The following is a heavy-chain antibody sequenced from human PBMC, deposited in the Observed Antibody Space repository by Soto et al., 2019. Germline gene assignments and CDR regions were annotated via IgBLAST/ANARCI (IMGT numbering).Heavy chain of an antibody. D-gene: IGHD3-22*01. CDR3: ARDVIVTSDGDYGMDV. J-gene: IGHJ6*02. CDR1: GGSISSGGYY. CDR2: IYYSGST. Sequence: PSETLSLTCTVSGGSISSGGYYWSWIRQHPGKGLEWIGYIYYSGSTYYNPSLKSRVTISVDTPKNQFSLKLSSVTAADTAVYYCARDVIVTSDGDYGMDVWGQGTTVTVSS. V-gene: IGHV4-31*03.